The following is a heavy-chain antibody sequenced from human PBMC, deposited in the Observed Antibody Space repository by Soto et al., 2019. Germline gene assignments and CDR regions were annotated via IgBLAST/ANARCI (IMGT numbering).Heavy chain of an antibody. J-gene: IGHJ4*02. CDR2: IIPILGIA. CDR3: ARDFGTTVTTSQPDFDY. D-gene: IGHD4-17*01. CDR1: GGTFSSYT. Sequence: SVKVSCKASGGTFSSYTISWVRQAPGQGLEWMGRIIPILGIANYAQKFQGRVTITADKSTSTAYMELSSLRSEDTAVYYCARDFGTTVTTSQPDFDYWGQGTLVTVSS. V-gene: IGHV1-69*04.